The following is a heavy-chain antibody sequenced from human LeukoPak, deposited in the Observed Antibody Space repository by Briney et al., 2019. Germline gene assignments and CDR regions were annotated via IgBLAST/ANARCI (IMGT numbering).Heavy chain of an antibody. D-gene: IGHD1-26*01. Sequence: SVKVSCKASGGTFSSYAIGWVRQAPGQGLEWMGGIIPIFGTANYAQKFQGRVTITADESTSTVYMELSSLRSEDTAVYYCARDSEGRGELLPHAFDIWGQGTMVTVSS. J-gene: IGHJ3*02. V-gene: IGHV1-69*01. CDR2: IIPIFGTA. CDR3: ARDSEGRGELLPHAFDI. CDR1: GGTFSSYA.